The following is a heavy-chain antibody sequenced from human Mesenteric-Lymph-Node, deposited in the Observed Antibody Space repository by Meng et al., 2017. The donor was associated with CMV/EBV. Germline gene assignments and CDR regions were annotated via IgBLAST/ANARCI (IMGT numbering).Heavy chain of an antibody. CDR3: ARDLLTWLRKPYYFDY. Sequence: GGSLRLSCAASGFTVSNNYMSWVRQAPGKGLEWVSVIYSDGSTYYADSVKGRFIISRDNSKNTLYLQMNSLRAEDTAVYYCARDLLTWLRKPYYFDYWGQGTLVTVSS. CDR1: GFTVSNNY. CDR2: IYSDGST. J-gene: IGHJ4*02. V-gene: IGHV3-53*01. D-gene: IGHD5-12*01.